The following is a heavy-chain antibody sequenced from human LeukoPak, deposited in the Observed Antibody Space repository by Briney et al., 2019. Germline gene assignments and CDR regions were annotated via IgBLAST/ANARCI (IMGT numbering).Heavy chain of an antibody. Sequence: GGSLRLSCAASGLTVSSNYMSWVRQAPGKGLEWVSVIYSGGSTYYADSVKGRFTISRDNSKNTLYLQMNSLRAEDTAVYYCARGVGGPGCGAFDIWGQGTMVTVSS. CDR2: IYSGGST. CDR3: ARGVGGPGCGAFDI. CDR1: GLTVSSNY. V-gene: IGHV3-53*01. J-gene: IGHJ3*02. D-gene: IGHD1-26*01.